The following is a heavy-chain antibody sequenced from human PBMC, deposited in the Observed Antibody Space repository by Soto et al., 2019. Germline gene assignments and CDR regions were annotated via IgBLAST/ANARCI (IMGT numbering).Heavy chain of an antibody. V-gene: IGHV3-30-3*01. CDR2: ISYDGSNK. CDR1: GFTFSSYA. Sequence: GSLRLSCAASGFTFSSYAMHWVRQAPGKGLEWVAVISYDGSNKYYADSVKGRFTISRDNSKNTLYLQMNSLRAEDTAVYYCAVVAAFSGFHYWGQGTLVTVSS. D-gene: IGHD2-15*01. J-gene: IGHJ4*02. CDR3: AVVAAFSGFHY.